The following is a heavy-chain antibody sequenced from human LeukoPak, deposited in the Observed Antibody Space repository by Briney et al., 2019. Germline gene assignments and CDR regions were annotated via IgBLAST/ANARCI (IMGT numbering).Heavy chain of an antibody. D-gene: IGHD6-13*01. CDR2: IKQDGSEK. J-gene: IGHJ3*02. Sequence: GGSLRLSCAASGFTFSSYWMSWVRQAPGKGLEWVANIKQDGSEKYYVDSVKGRFTISRDNAKNSLYLQMNSLRAEDTAVYYCARDTAAGTGAFDIWGQGTMVTVSS. CDR3: ARDTAAGTGAFDI. V-gene: IGHV3-7*01. CDR1: GFTFSSYW.